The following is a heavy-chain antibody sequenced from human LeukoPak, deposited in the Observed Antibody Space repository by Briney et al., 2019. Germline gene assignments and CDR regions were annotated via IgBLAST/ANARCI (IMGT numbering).Heavy chain of an antibody. D-gene: IGHD3-22*01. V-gene: IGHV3-23*01. J-gene: IGHJ6*03. CDR3: ARHSSGYHLYYYYYYMDV. CDR1: GFIFSSYA. CDR2: IVSSGDST. Sequence: PGGSLRLSCAASGFIFSSYAMSWVRQAPGKGLEWVSAIVSSGDSTYYADSVKGRFTISRDNSKNTLYLQMNSLRSDDTAVYYCARHSSGYHLYYYYYYMDVWGKGTTVTISS.